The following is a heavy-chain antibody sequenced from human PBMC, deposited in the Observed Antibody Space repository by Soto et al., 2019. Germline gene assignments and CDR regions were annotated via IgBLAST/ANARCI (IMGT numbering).Heavy chain of an antibody. CDR3: GSFRCNGVICYSLGFCGGVCSDAFDI. Sequence: QLQLQESGPGLVKAAETLSLTCTVSGGSISSSSYYWGWIRQTPGKGLEWIGSIYQSGNTHYNPSLKSRVTISGDTSKNQLSLKLSSVTAADTVVYFCGSFRCNGVICYSLGFCGGVCSDAFDIWGQGTLVTVSS. J-gene: IGHJ3*02. V-gene: IGHV4-39*01. CDR2: IYQSGNT. D-gene: IGHD2-21*02. CDR1: GGSISSSSYY.